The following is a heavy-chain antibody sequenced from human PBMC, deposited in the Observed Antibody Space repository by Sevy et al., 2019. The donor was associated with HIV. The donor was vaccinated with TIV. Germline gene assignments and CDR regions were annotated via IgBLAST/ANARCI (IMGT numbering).Heavy chain of an antibody. CDR3: ARARTDFWSGYEAFDI. J-gene: IGHJ3*02. V-gene: IGHV1-2*02. Sequence: ASVKVSCKASGYTFTGYYMHWVRQAPGQGLEWMGWINPNSGGTNYAQKFQGRVTMTRDTSISTAYMELSRLRSDETAVYYCARARTDFWSGYEAFDIWGQGTMVTVSS. CDR1: GYTFTGYY. D-gene: IGHD3-3*01. CDR2: INPNSGGT.